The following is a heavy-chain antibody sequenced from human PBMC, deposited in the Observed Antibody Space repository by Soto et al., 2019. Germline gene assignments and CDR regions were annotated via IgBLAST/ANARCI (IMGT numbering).Heavy chain of an antibody. CDR3: ARVTLKSGNWFDP. CDR1: GDTFTDYF. J-gene: IGHJ5*02. D-gene: IGHD3-10*01. Sequence: ASVKVSCKASGDTFTDYFIHWVRQAPGQGFEWMGWINPNSRGTNYAQKFQGRVTMTRDTSNNTAYMELRGLRSDETAVYYCARVTLKSGNWFDPWGQGTLVTVSS. V-gene: IGHV1-2*02. CDR2: INPNSRGT.